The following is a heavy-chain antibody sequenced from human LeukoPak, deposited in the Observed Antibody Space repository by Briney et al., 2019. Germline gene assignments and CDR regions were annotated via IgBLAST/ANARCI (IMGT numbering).Heavy chain of an antibody. CDR2: INHSEST. D-gene: IGHD1-26*01. Sequence: SETLSLTCAVYGGSFSGYYWSWIRQPPGKGLEWIGEINHSESTNYNPSLKSRVTISIDTSKNQFSLKLSSVTAADTAVYYCARGRSGSYFNFDYWGQGTLVTVSS. CDR3: ARGRSGSYFNFDY. J-gene: IGHJ4*02. CDR1: GGSFSGYY. V-gene: IGHV4-34*01.